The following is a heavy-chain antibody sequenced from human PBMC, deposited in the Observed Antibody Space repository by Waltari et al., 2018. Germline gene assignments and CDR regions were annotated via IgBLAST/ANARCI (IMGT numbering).Heavy chain of an antibody. CDR1: GFTFSSYG. CDR3: AKDLSSSWYARTNWFDP. CDR2: IRYDGSNK. Sequence: QVQLVESGGGVVQPGGSLRLSCAASGFTFSSYGMHWVRQAPGKGLEWVAFIRYDGSNKYYADSVKGRFTISRDNSKNTLYLQMNSLRAEDTAVYYCAKDLSSSWYARTNWFDPWGQGTLVTVSS. J-gene: IGHJ5*02. V-gene: IGHV3-30*02. D-gene: IGHD6-13*01.